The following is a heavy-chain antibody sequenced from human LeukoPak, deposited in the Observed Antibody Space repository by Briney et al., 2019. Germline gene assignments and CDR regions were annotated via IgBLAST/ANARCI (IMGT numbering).Heavy chain of an antibody. D-gene: IGHD3-3*01. V-gene: IGHV3-7*03. CDR2: IKLDGSEK. J-gene: IGHJ4*02. CDR1: GFTFGKYW. Sequence: GGSLRLSCVASGFTFGKYWMSWVRQAPGEGLEWVANIKLDGSEKNYVDSVKGRFTISRDNTKNPLYLQMNSLRAEDTAVFYCARDQYDTWSRRGNFDSWGQGTLVIVSS. CDR3: ARDQYDTWSRRGNFDS.